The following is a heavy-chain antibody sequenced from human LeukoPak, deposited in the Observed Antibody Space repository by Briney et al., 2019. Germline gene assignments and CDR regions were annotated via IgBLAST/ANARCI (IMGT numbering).Heavy chain of an antibody. V-gene: IGHV3-74*01. Sequence: GGSLRLSCAASGFTFSSYWMHWVRHALGKGLVWVSRINTDGSSTSYADSVKGRFTISRDNAKNTLYLQMNSLRAEDTAVYYCARVFEGYHYYYMDVWGKGTTVTVPS. CDR3: ARVFEGYHYYYMDV. CDR2: INTDGSST. D-gene: IGHD3-9*01. J-gene: IGHJ6*03. CDR1: GFTFSSYW.